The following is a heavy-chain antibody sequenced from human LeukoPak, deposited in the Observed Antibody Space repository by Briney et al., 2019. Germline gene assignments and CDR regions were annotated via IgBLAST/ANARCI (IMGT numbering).Heavy chain of an antibody. D-gene: IGHD2-2*01. Sequence: SETLSLTCTVSGGSISSGDYYWSWIRQPPGKGLEWIGYIYYSGSTSCNPSLKSRITISVDTSKNQFSLKLSSVTAADTAVYYCARERIVVVPAAIRRNLYYFDYWGQGTLVTVSS. J-gene: IGHJ4*02. V-gene: IGHV4-30-4*08. CDR2: IYYSGST. CDR1: GGSISSGDYY. CDR3: ARERIVVVPAAIRRNLYYFDY.